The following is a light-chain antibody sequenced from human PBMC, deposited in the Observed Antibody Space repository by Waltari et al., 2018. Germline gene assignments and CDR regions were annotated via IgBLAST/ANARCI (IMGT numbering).Light chain of an antibody. CDR3: QQYYAIPRT. Sequence: DIVMTQSPDSLALSLGERATINCRSSQTVLYSSNNKNYLAWYQQRPGQPPKLLIYWASTRDSGVPDRFSGSGSGTDFTLTISSLLPEDVAVYYCQQYYAIPRTFGQGTKVEIK. J-gene: IGKJ1*01. CDR2: WAS. V-gene: IGKV4-1*01. CDR1: QTVLYSSNNKNY.